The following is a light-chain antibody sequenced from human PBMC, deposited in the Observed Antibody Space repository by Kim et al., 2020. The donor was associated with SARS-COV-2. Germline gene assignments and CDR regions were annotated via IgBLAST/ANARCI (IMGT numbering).Light chain of an antibody. CDR3: MQDSHGTWT. V-gene: IGKV2-30*02. Sequence: DVVMAPSPLSLAVTLGQPASISCNSSQSLVHSDGNTYLNWFRQRPGQSPRRLIFRVSSRESGVPDRFSGSGSGTDFTLKISTVEPDDLAIYYCMQDSHGTWTFGQGTKVDIK. J-gene: IGKJ1*01. CDR1: QSLVHSDGNTY. CDR2: RVS.